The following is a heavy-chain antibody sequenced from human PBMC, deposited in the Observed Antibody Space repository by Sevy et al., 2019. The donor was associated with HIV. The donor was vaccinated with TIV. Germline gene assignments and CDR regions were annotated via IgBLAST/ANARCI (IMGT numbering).Heavy chain of an antibody. D-gene: IGHD1-26*01. J-gene: IGHJ4*01. CDR2: IKEDGSAK. CDR3: ARDSPGYGGYSY. Sequence: GGSLRLSCAASRFTFKTYWMSWVRQAPRKGLEWVGNIKEDGSAKYYADSVRGRFTISRDNAKNSLYLQMSSLRVEDTAVYYCARDSPGYGGYSYWGQGTLVTVSS. V-gene: IGHV3-7*01. CDR1: RFTFKTYW.